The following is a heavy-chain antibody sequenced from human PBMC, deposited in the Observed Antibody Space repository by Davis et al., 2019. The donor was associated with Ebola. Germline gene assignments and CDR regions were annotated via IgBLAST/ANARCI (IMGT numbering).Heavy chain of an antibody. CDR1: GYTFTSYD. CDR3: ARDIIVGATDY. V-gene: IGHV1-8*01. CDR2: MNPNSGNT. Sequence: ASVKVSCKASGYTFTSYDINWVRQATGQGLEWMGWMNPNSGNTGYAQKFQGRVTMTRDTSTSTAYMELRSLRSDDTAVYYCARDIIVGATDYWGQGTLVTVSS. J-gene: IGHJ4*02. D-gene: IGHD1-26*01.